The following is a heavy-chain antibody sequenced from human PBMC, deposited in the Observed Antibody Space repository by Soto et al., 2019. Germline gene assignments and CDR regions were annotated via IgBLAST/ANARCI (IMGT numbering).Heavy chain of an antibody. V-gene: IGHV1-69*01. J-gene: IGHJ6*02. CDR1: GGTFSSYA. D-gene: IGHD2-2*02. CDR2: IIPIFGTA. CDR3: ARKGYCSSTSCYTGRYYYYYYGMDV. Sequence: QVQLVQSGAEVKKPGSSVKVSCKASGGTFSSYAISWVRQAPGQGLEWMGGIIPIFGTANYAQKFQGRVTITADESTSTAYMELRSLRSEDTAVYYCARKGYCSSTSCYTGRYYYYYYGMDVWGQGTTVTVSS.